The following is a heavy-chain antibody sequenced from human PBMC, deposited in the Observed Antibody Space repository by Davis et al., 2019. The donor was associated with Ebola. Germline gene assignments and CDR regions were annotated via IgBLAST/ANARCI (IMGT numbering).Heavy chain of an antibody. CDR1: GFTISNYW. Sequence: HTGGSLRLSCAASGFTISNYWMHWVRQGPGQGLVWVSRINNDGSGTVYADSVKGRFTISRDNAKNTVYLQMNSLRAEDTAMYYCTRDVLWFGELDYWGQGTLVTVSS. D-gene: IGHD3-10*01. CDR2: INNDGSGT. CDR3: TRDVLWFGELDY. J-gene: IGHJ4*02. V-gene: IGHV3-74*01.